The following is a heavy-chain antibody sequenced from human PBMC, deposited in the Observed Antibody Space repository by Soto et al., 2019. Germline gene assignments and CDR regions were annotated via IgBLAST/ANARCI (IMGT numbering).Heavy chain of an antibody. Sequence: ASVKVSCKASGYTFTSYGISWVRQAPGQGLEWMGWISAYNGNTNYAQKLQGRVTMTTDTSTSTAYMELRSLRSDDTAVYYCARVVPAVLVVVTAPDFDYWGQGTLVTVSS. CDR2: ISAYNGNT. J-gene: IGHJ4*02. CDR3: ARVVPAVLVVVTAPDFDY. V-gene: IGHV1-18*01. D-gene: IGHD2-21*02. CDR1: GYTFTSYG.